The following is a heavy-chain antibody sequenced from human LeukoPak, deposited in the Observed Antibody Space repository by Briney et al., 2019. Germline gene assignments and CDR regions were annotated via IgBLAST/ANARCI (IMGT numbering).Heavy chain of an antibody. CDR2: ISSSSSYI. D-gene: IGHD2-21*02. Sequence: PGGSLRLSCAASGFTFSSYSMNWVRQAPGKGLEWVSSISSSSSYIYYADSVKGRFTISRDNAKNSLYLQMNSLRAEDTAVYHCARVYCGGDCYSYLSGWFDPWGQGTLVTVSS. V-gene: IGHV3-21*01. CDR1: GFTFSSYS. CDR3: ARVYCGGDCYSYLSGWFDP. J-gene: IGHJ5*02.